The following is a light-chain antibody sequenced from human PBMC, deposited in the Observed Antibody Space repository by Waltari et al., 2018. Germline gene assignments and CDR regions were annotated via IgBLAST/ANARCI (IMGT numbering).Light chain of an antibody. Sequence: QSALTQPASVSGSPGQSIPISCTGTSSDVGFYNYVSWYQQHPGKAPKLMIYDVSERPSGVSNRFAGSKSGNTASLTISGLQADDESDYYCNSYAGSSSWVFGGGTKLTVL. CDR1: SSDVGFYNY. CDR2: DVS. CDR3: NSYAGSSSWV. V-gene: IGLV2-14*01. J-gene: IGLJ3*02.